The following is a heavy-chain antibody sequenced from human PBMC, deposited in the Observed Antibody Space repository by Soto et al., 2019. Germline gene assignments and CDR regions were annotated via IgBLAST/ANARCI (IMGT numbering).Heavy chain of an antibody. CDR3: AREGVYYYDSSDNPLGKNGLDV. V-gene: IGHV4-61*01. Sequence: TETLSLTCTVSGGSVTSGTYYWTWIRQPPGKGLEWIGYIYYTGSTNYNPSLKSRVTISIDTSKNQFSLNLSSVTAADTAVYYCAREGVYYYDSSDNPLGKNGLDVWGQGTTVTVSS. D-gene: IGHD3-22*01. CDR1: GGSVTSGTYY. CDR2: IYYTGST. J-gene: IGHJ6*02.